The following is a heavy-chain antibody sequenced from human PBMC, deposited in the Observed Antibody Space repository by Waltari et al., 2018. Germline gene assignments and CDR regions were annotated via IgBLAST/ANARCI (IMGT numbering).Heavy chain of an antibody. CDR1: GGYVSSTSFY. CDR2: LYYGGDT. Sequence: QLQLQESGPGLVKPSQTLSLPCSVSGGYVSSTSFYWAWVRQSPGKGLEWMGTLYYGGDTYYNPSLKSRTTISVDTSKNQFSLDLISVTAADTAVYYCARGLGAIYWGHGTLVTVSS. V-gene: IGHV4-39*01. CDR3: ARGLGAIY. J-gene: IGHJ4*01. D-gene: IGHD2-21*01.